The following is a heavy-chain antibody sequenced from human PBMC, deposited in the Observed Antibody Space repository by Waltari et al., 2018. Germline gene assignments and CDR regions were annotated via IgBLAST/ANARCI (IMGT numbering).Heavy chain of an antibody. D-gene: IGHD2-15*01. V-gene: IGHV4-4*02. CDR1: GGSISSSNW. J-gene: IGHJ6*02. CDR2: VYHSGGT. CDR3: GSGSCSDTDCHERSGLDV. Sequence: QVQLQESGPGLVKPSGTLSLTCAVSGGSISSSNWWSWVRQPPGKGLEWIGEVYHSGGTNYTPSRKSRVTISVDKSKNQFSLKLTSVTATDTAVYYCGSGSCSDTDCHERSGLDVWGQGTTVTVSS.